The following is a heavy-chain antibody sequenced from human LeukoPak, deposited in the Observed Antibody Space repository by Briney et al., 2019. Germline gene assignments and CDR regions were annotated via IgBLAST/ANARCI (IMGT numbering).Heavy chain of an antibody. J-gene: IGHJ4*02. CDR2: INHSGST. CDR1: GGSFSGYY. Sequence: SETLSLTCAVYGGSFSGYYWSWIRQPPGKGLEWIGEINHSGSTNYNPSLKSRVTVSVDTSKNQFSLKLSSVTAADTAVYYCARGRGSGYKPFDYWGQGTLVTVSS. CDR3: ARGRGSGYKPFDY. V-gene: IGHV4-34*01. D-gene: IGHD3-22*01.